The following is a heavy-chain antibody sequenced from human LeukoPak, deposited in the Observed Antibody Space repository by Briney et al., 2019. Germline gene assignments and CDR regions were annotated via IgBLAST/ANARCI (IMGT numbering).Heavy chain of an antibody. Sequence: PGGSLRLSCAASGFTFSDYAMHWVRQAPGKGLEWVALISSDGSDKFDADSLKGRFTISRDNSKNTLYLQMNSLRPDDTAVYYCAREGQISDAFDIWGQETMVTVSS. V-gene: IGHV3-30*04. CDR2: ISSDGSDK. CDR3: AREGQISDAFDI. D-gene: IGHD2-15*01. J-gene: IGHJ3*02. CDR1: GFTFSDYA.